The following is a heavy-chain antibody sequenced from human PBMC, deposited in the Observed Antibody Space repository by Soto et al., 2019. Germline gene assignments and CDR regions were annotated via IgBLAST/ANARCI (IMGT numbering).Heavy chain of an antibody. CDR3: ARESAAYCSGGSCYSDYYYYGMDV. V-gene: IGHV1-18*04. CDR2: ISAYNGNT. Sequence: QVQLVQSGAEVKKPGASVKVSCKASGYTFTSYGISWVRQAPGQGLEWMGWISAYNGNTNYAQKLQGRVTMTTDTSTSTAYMELRRLRSDDTAVYYCARESAAYCSGGSCYSDYYYYGMDVWGQGTTVTVSS. D-gene: IGHD2-15*01. J-gene: IGHJ6*02. CDR1: GYTFTSYG.